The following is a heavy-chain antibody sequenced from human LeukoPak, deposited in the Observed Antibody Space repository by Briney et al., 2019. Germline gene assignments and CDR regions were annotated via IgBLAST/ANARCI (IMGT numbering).Heavy chain of an antibody. CDR1: GFTFSTHA. D-gene: IGHD4-17*01. V-gene: IGHV3-64*01. J-gene: IGHJ6*02. Sequence: GGSLRLSCVASGFTFSTHAMHWVRRAPGKGLEYVSGITINGGSTYYLNSVKGRFTVSRDNSKNTLYLQMGSLRAEDMAVYYCARAIYGDYASTDYYYYYGLDVWGQGTTVTVSS. CDR3: ARAIYGDYASTDYYYYYGLDV. CDR2: ITINGGST.